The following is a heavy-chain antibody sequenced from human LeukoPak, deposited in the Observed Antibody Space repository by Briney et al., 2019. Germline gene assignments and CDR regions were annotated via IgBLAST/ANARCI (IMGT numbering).Heavy chain of an antibody. Sequence: PSETLSLTCTASGGSISSYYGSWIRQPAGKGLEWIGRIYPSGSTNYNPSLKSRVTISVDKSKNQFSLKLSSVTAADTAVYYCARDSTYCSSTSCYGVHDYWGQGTLVTVSS. D-gene: IGHD2-2*01. V-gene: IGHV4-4*07. CDR3: ARDSTYCSSTSCYGVHDY. CDR2: IYPSGST. CDR1: GGSISSYY. J-gene: IGHJ4*02.